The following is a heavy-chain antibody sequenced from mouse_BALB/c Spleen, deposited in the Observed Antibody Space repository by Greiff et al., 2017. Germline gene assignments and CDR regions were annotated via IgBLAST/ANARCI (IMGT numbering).Heavy chain of an antibody. J-gene: IGHJ3*01. CDR3: YYDYDGGFAY. CDR2: IDPENGDT. Sequence: VQLQQSGAELVRSGASVKLSCTASGFNIKDYYMHWVKQRPEQGLEWIGWIDPENGDTEYAPKFQGKATMTADTSSNTAYLQLSSLTSEDTAVYYCYYDYDGGFAYWGQGTLVTVSA. V-gene: IGHV14-4*02. D-gene: IGHD2-4*01. CDR1: GFNIKDYY.